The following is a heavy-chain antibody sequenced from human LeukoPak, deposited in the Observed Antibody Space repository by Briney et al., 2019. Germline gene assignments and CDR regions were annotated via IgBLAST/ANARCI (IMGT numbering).Heavy chain of an antibody. J-gene: IGHJ4*02. CDR3: ARDLEAANTYYFDY. CDR1: GFTFSSSY. D-gene: IGHD6-13*01. Sequence: GGSLRLSCAASGFTFSSSYMSWVRQAPGKGLEWVSIISSAGTTYYADSVKGRFTISRDNSKNTVYLQVNSLRDEDTAVYYCARDLEAANTYYFDYWGQGTMVTVSS. V-gene: IGHV3-66*01. CDR2: ISSAGTT.